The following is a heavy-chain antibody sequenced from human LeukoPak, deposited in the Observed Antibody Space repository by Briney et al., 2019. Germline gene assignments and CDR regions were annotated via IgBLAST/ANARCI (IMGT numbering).Heavy chain of an antibody. Sequence: SETLSLTCTVSGGSISSYYWSWIRQPPGKGLEWIGYIYYSGSTNYNPSLKSRVTISVDTSKSEFSLILSSVTAADTAVYYCARVSGPQYYDFWSGYSPTAYYFDYWGQGTLVTVSS. V-gene: IGHV4-59*08. CDR2: IYYSGST. D-gene: IGHD3-3*01. CDR3: ARVSGPQYYDFWSGYSPTAYYFDY. J-gene: IGHJ4*02. CDR1: GGSISSYY.